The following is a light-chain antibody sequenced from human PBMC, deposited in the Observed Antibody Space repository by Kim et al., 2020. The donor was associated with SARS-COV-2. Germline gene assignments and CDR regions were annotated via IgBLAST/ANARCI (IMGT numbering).Light chain of an antibody. CDR2: DAS. J-gene: IGKJ2*01. Sequence: SGSLGGRVTITCRASQGISSFLAWFQQKPGKVPKRLIYDASTLQSGVPSRFSGSGSGTEFTLTITSLQPEDFATYFCLQHKTFPYTFGQGTKLEI. CDR3: LQHKTFPYT. CDR1: QGISSF. V-gene: IGKV1-17*03.